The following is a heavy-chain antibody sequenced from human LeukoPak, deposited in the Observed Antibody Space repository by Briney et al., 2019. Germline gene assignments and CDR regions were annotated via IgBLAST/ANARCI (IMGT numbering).Heavy chain of an antibody. Sequence: SETLSLTCTVSGGSISSGSYYWSWIRQPAGKGLEWTGRIYTSGSTNYNPSLKSRVTISVDTSKNQFSLKLSSVTAADTAVYYCARDTSYDFWSGYFWFDPWGQGTLVTVSS. D-gene: IGHD3-3*01. CDR3: ARDTSYDFWSGYFWFDP. CDR2: IYTSGST. CDR1: GGSISSGSYY. J-gene: IGHJ5*02. V-gene: IGHV4-61*02.